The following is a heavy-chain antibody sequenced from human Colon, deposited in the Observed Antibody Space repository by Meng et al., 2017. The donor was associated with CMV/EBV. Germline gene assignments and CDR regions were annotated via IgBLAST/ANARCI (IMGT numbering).Heavy chain of an antibody. CDR3: ARGMDSNVLQH. D-gene: IGHD4-11*01. CDR2: ISYDGSNK. Sequence: GGSLRLSCAASGFTFSSYAMHWVRQAPGKGLEWVAVISYDGSNKYYADSVKGRFTISRDNGKNTLSLQMNSLRVEDMGVYYCARGMDSNVLQHWGQGTLVTVSS. CDR1: GFTFSSYA. V-gene: IGHV3-30-3*01. J-gene: IGHJ4*02.